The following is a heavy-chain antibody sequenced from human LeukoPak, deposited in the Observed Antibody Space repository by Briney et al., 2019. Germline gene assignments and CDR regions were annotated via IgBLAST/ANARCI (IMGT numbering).Heavy chain of an antibody. CDR3: ARCLRGYNWFDP. CDR2: INPDTGGT. D-gene: IGHD5/OR15-5a*01. CDR1: GYTFTGYY. J-gene: IGHJ5*02. V-gene: IGHV1-2*02. Sequence: GSVKVSCKASGYTFTGYYMHWVRQAPGQGLEWMGYINPDTGGTNYAQRFQGRVTMTRDTSISTAYMELSRLRSDDTAVYYCARCLRGYNWFDPWGQGTLVTVSS.